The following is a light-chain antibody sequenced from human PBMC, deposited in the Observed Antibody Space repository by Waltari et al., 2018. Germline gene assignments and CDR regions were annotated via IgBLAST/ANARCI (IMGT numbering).Light chain of an antibody. V-gene: IGKV3-20*01. CDR2: GAS. J-gene: IGKJ1*01. CDR3: QQYGSSPRT. CDR1: SSSY. Sequence: SSSYLAVEQRKPGQAPRLLICGASSRATGIPDRVSGSGSGTEFTLTISRLEPEDFAVYYCQQYGSSPRTFGQGTKVEIK.